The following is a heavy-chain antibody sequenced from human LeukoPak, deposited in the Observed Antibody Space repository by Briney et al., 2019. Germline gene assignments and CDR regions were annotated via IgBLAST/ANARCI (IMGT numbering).Heavy chain of an antibody. V-gene: IGHV7-4-1*02. Sequence: ASVKVSCKASGYTFTSYAMNWVRQAPGQGLEWMGWINTNTGNPTYAQGFTGRFVFSLDTSVSTAYLQISSLKADDTAVYYCARDPGTAIAAPATFYFDYWGQGTLVTVSS. J-gene: IGHJ4*02. D-gene: IGHD6-13*01. CDR1: GYTFTSYA. CDR2: INTNTGNP. CDR3: ARDPGTAIAAPATFYFDY.